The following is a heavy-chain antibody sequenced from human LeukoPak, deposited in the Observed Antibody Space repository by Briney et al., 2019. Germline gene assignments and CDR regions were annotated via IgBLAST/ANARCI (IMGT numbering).Heavy chain of an antibody. CDR3: AREPDSGSYPL. CDR1: GGSFSGYY. J-gene: IGHJ4*02. CDR2: INHSGST. V-gene: IGHV4-34*01. Sequence: SETLSLTCAVYGGSFSGYYWSWIRQPPGKGLEWIGEINHSGSTNYNPSLKSRVTISVDKSKNQFSLKLSSVTAADTAVYYCAREPDSGSYPLWGQGTLVTVSS. D-gene: IGHD1-26*01.